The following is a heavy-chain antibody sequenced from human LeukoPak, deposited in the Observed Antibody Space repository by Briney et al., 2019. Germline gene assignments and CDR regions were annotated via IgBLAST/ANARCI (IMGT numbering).Heavy chain of an antibody. V-gene: IGHV6-1*01. Sequence: SQTLSLTCAISGDSVSTNSVAWNWIRQSPSRGLEWLGRTSYRYKWCNDYAVSVKSRITITHDTSKNQFSLELNSVTPEDTAVYYCAREAEITRFDYWGQGTLVTVCS. D-gene: IGHD5-24*01. CDR1: GDSVSTNSVA. J-gene: IGHJ4*02. CDR2: TSYRYKWCN. CDR3: AREAEITRFDY.